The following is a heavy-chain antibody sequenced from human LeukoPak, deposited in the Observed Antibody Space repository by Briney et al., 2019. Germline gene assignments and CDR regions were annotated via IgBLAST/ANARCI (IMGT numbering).Heavy chain of an antibody. Sequence: ASVKVPCKASGYTFTGYYMHWVRQAPGQGLEWMGWINPNSGGTNYAQKFQGRVTMTRDTSISTAYMELSRLRSDDTAVYYCARAPGIVGATMNYWGQGTLVTVSS. D-gene: IGHD1-26*01. J-gene: IGHJ4*02. CDR2: INPNSGGT. CDR1: GYTFTGYY. CDR3: ARAPGIVGATMNY. V-gene: IGHV1-2*02.